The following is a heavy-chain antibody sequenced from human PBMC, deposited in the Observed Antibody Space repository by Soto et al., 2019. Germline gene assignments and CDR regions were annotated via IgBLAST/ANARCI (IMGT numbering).Heavy chain of an antibody. Sequence: PSETLSLTCAVYGGSFSGYYWSWIRQPPGKGLEWIGEINHSGSTNYNPSLKSRVTISVDTSKNQFSLKLSSVTAADTAVYYCARAIFTYDYIWGSSAICYFDYWGQGTLVTVSS. CDR2: INHSGST. CDR1: GGSFSGYY. J-gene: IGHJ4*02. V-gene: IGHV4-34*01. D-gene: IGHD3-16*01. CDR3: ARAIFTYDYIWGSSAICYFDY.